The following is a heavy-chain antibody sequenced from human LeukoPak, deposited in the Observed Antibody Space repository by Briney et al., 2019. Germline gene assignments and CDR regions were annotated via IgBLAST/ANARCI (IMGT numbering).Heavy chain of an antibody. D-gene: IGHD3-10*01. CDR1: GFTVSSNY. Sequence: PGGSLRLSCAASGFTVSSNYMSWVRQAPGKGLEWVSVIYSGGSTYYADSVKGRFTISRDNSKNTLYLQMNSLRAEDTAVYYCAKEQSSGSYNVDYWGQGTLVTVSS. V-gene: IGHV3-53*05. CDR3: AKEQSSGSYNVDY. J-gene: IGHJ4*02. CDR2: IYSGGST.